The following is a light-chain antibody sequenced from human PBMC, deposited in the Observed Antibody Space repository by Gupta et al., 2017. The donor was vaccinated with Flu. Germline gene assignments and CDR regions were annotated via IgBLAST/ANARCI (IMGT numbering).Light chain of an antibody. Sequence: QSALTPPAPLSGSPGPSITISCTGTSSDVGGYNYVSWYQQHPGKAPTLMIYEVSKRSTVVSNGFSGSKSGNTAALTISGRQDEDEADYYGSSYTSSSNLVFGGGTKLTVL. J-gene: IGLJ2*01. CDR2: EVS. CDR1: SSDVGGYNY. V-gene: IGLV2-14*01. CDR3: SSYTSSSNLV.